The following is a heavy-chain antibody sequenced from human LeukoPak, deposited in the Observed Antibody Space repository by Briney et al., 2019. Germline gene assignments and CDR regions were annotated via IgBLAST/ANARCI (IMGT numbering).Heavy chain of an antibody. J-gene: IGHJ4*02. CDR1: GFTFSNYA. V-gene: IGHV3-33*08. CDR3: ASPLDSSGYYLGY. D-gene: IGHD3-22*01. Sequence: PGGSLRLSCAASGFTFSNYAMSWVRQAPGKGLEWVAVIWYDGSNKYYADSVKGRFTISRDNSKNTLYLQMDGLRAEDTAVYYCASPLDSSGYYLGYWGQGTLVTVSS. CDR2: IWYDGSNK.